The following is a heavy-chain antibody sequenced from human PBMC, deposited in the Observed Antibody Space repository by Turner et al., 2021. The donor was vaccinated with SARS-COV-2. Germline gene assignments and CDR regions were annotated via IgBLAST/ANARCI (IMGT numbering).Heavy chain of an antibody. CDR1: GFTFSSYW. J-gene: IGHJ3*02. D-gene: IGHD3-3*01. V-gene: IGHV3-74*01. Sequence: EVQLVESGGGLVQPGGSLSLSCAASGFTFSSYWMHWVRQAPGKGLVWVSQINSDGSFTSYADSVKGRFTISRDNAKNTLYLQMNSLRAEDTAVYYCARDQRDSVIWSGYGAFDIWGQGTMVTVSS. CDR3: ARDQRDSVIWSGYGAFDI. CDR2: INSDGSFT.